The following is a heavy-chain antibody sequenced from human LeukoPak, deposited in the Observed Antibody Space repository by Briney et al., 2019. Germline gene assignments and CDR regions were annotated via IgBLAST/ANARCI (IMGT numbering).Heavy chain of an antibody. CDR2: MYHSGST. V-gene: IGHV4-38-2*01. D-gene: IGHD2-8*01. CDR3: ASQSNTLIYPRQFAS. J-gene: IGHJ4*02. Sequence: PSETLSLTCAVSGYSISSGSYWGWIRQPPGKGLEYIGSMYHSGSTYYNPSLKSRVTISVDTSKNQFSLNLRSVTAADTAVYYCASQSNTLIYPRQFASWGQGTQVTVSS. CDR1: GYSISSGSY.